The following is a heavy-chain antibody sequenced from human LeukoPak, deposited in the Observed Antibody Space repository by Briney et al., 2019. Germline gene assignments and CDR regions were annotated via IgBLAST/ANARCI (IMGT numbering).Heavy chain of an antibody. D-gene: IGHD4-17*01. CDR1: GGSISSGDYY. Sequence: SETLSLTCTVSGGSISSGDYYWSWIRQPPGKRLEWIGYIYYSGSTYYNPSLKSRVTISVDTSKNQFSLKLSSVTAADTAVYYCARVAYGENFDYWGQGTLVTVSS. V-gene: IGHV4-30-4*01. J-gene: IGHJ4*02. CDR2: IYYSGST. CDR3: ARVAYGENFDY.